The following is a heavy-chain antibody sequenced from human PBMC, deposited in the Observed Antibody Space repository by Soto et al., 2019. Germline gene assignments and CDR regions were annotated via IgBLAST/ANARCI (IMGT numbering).Heavy chain of an antibody. J-gene: IGHJ4*02. CDR3: VRYHGWTTVAGAGYFES. CDR2: ISFDGGFK. Sequence: QVQLVESGGGVVQPGKSLRLSCAASGFTFITYALYWVRQAPGKGLEWVAVISFDGGFKYYADSVKGRFTISRDNSKNTLYLQMNSIRAEDAAVYSCVRYHGWTTVAGAGYFESWGQGPLVTVSS. V-gene: IGHV3-30*03. CDR1: GFTFITYA. D-gene: IGHD6-19*01.